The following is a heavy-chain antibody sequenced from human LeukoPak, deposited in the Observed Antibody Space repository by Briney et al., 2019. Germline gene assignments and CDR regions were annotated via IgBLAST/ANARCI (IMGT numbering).Heavy chain of an antibody. D-gene: IGHD5-24*01. CDR3: ARGTGRGGYNLDY. J-gene: IGHJ4*02. Sequence: SVKVSCKASGGXFSSYAISWVRQAPGQGLEWMGRIIPILGVANYAQKFQGRVTITADKSTSTAYMELSSLRSEDTAVYYCARGTGRGGYNLDYWGQGTLVTVSS. CDR1: GGXFSSYA. V-gene: IGHV1-69*04. CDR2: IIPILGVA.